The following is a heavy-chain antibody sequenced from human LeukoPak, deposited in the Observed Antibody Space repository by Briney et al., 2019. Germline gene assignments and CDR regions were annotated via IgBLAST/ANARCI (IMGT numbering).Heavy chain of an antibody. CDR1: GFSFSNYA. J-gene: IGHJ4*02. Sequence: PGGSLRLSCAASGFSFSNYALSWVRQAPGKGLEWVSGITGSGSSTYYADSVKGRFTIFRDNSENTLYLQMDSLRAEDTAVYYCAKGYRNSPSNFDSWGQGTLVTVSA. D-gene: IGHD2-2*01. CDR2: ITGSGSST. V-gene: IGHV3-23*01. CDR3: AKGYRNSPSNFDS.